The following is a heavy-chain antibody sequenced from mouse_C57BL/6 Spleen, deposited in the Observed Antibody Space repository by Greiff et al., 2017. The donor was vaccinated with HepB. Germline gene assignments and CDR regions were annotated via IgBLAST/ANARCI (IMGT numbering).Heavy chain of an antibody. D-gene: IGHD2-1*01. V-gene: IGHV1-42*01. Sequence: VQLKQSGPELVKPGASVKISCKASGYSFTGYYMNWVKQSPEKSLEWIGEINPSTGGTTYNQKFKAKATLTVDKSSSTAYMQLKSLTSEDSAVYYCARKGGFLPAMDYWGQGTSVTVSS. J-gene: IGHJ4*01. CDR2: INPSTGGT. CDR1: GYSFTGYY. CDR3: ARKGGFLPAMDY.